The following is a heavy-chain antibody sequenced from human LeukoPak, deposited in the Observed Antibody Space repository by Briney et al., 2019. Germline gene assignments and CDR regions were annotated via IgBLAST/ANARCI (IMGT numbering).Heavy chain of an antibody. CDR3: ARAEYSGSYSVKGGYYYYMDV. Sequence: SETLSLTCTVSGGSISSSSYYWGWIRQPPGKGLEWIGYIYYSGSTNYNPSLKSRVTISVDTSKNQFSLKLSSVTAADTAVYYCARAEYSGSYSVKGGYYYYMDVWGKGTTVTISS. CDR2: IYYSGST. D-gene: IGHD1-26*01. V-gene: IGHV4-61*05. J-gene: IGHJ6*03. CDR1: GGSISSSSYY.